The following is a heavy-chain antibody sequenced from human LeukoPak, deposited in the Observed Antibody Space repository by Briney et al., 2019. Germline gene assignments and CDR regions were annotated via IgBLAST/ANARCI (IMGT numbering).Heavy chain of an antibody. Sequence: GGSLRLSCAASGFTFSSFAMSWVRQAPGKGLEWVSTISGSGGSTYYTDSVKGRFTISRDNSKDTLYLQMNTLRAEDTALYYCAKGIGYCTSTSCSFFDYWGQGTLVTVSS. D-gene: IGHD2-2*01. CDR1: GFTFSSFA. V-gene: IGHV3-23*01. CDR3: AKGIGYCTSTSCSFFDY. J-gene: IGHJ4*02. CDR2: ISGSGGST.